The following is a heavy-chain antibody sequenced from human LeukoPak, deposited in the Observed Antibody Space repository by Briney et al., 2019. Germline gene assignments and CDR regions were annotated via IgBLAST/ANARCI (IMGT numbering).Heavy chain of an antibody. CDR1: GYSFTSYW. CDR2: IYPGDSDA. D-gene: IGHD4-17*01. CDR3: ARRTHYYGDYVGDFDY. V-gene: IGHV5-51*01. Sequence: GESLKISCKGSGYSFTSYWIGWARQMPGKGLEWMGIIYPGDSDARYSPSSQGQVTISADKSISTAYLQWSSLKASDTAMYYCARRTHYYGDYVGDFDYWGQGTLVTVSS. J-gene: IGHJ4*02.